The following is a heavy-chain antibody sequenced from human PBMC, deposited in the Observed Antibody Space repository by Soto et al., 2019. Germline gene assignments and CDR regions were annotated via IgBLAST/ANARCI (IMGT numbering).Heavy chain of an antibody. V-gene: IGHV3-23*01. CDR1: GFSFGSYA. D-gene: IGHD3-3*01. CDR2: ISGSDGKT. J-gene: IGHJ4*02. CDR3: ARWSYLDY. Sequence: WGSLSLSCAASGFSFGSYALSWVRQAPGKGLEWVSTISGSDGKTFYADSVKGRFSISRDTSQSTLYLQMNSLRADDTAMYYCARWSYLDYWGQGTRVTVS.